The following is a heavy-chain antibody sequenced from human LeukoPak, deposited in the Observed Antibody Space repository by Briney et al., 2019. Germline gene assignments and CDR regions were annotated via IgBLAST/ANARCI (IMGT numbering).Heavy chain of an antibody. Sequence: GGSLILSCAASGFTFSHYAMTWVRQVPGKGLDWVSSISGYTGRTYYTDSVKGRFTISRDNSNNTVYLQMNSLRAEDTALYYCANFLGGDEKVDAFDVWGQGTRVTVSS. D-gene: IGHD5-12*01. CDR1: GFTFSHYA. J-gene: IGHJ3*01. V-gene: IGHV3-23*01. CDR2: ISGYTGRT. CDR3: ANFLGGDEKVDAFDV.